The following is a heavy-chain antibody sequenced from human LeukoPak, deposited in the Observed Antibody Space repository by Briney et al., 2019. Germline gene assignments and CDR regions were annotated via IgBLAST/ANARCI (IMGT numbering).Heavy chain of an antibody. J-gene: IGHJ6*03. D-gene: IGHD2-21*01. V-gene: IGHV4-59*11. CDR1: GGSISSHY. CDR2: IYYSGST. Sequence: SGTLSLTCTVSGGSISSHYWSWIRQPPGKGLEWIGYIYYSGSTNYNPSLKSRVTISVDTSKNQFSLKLSSVTAADTAVYYCARHSLEGYMDVWGKGTTVTVSS. CDR3: ARHSLEGYMDV.